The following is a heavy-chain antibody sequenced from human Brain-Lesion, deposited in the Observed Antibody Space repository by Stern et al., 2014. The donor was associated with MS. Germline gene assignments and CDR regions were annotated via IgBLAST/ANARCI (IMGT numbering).Heavy chain of an antibody. J-gene: IGHJ4*02. D-gene: IGHD6-13*01. CDR3: ARFPASRPHVFDS. CDR1: GGSISSSNW. V-gene: IGHV4-4*02. CDR2: SDHSGST. Sequence: QVQLVESGPGLVKPSGTLSLTCAVSGGSISSSNWWSWVRQSPGKGLEWIGESDHSGSTIYNPSLTSRVTVSVDKSTNRLSLNLRSVTAADTAVYFCARFPASRPHVFDSWGQGTLVTVSS.